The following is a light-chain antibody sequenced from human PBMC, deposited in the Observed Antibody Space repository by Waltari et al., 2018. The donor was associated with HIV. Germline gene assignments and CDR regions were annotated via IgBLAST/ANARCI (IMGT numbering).Light chain of an antibody. J-gene: IGLJ1*01. CDR1: SSDVGGYKY. Sequence: QSALTQPASVSGSPGQSITISCTGTSSDVGGYKYVSWYQQHPGQAPKLRIYDVSNRPSGVSNRFSGSKSGNTASLTISGLQAEDEADYYCSSYTSSSTYVFGTGTKVTVL. V-gene: IGLV2-14*03. CDR3: SSYTSSSTYV. CDR2: DVS.